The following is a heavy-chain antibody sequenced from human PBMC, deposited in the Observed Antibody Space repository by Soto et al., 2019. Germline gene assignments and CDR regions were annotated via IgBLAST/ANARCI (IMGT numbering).Heavy chain of an antibody. CDR3: AKVVSAVVIFSHMDV. CDR2: IGGDGGPT. J-gene: IGHJ6*04. Sequence: EVQLLESGGGLVQPGGSLRLSCAASGFTFSSYAMTWVRQAPGKGLEWVSSIGGDGGPTFYADSVRGRFTTSRDNSKNTRYLQTNSLRVEDAAVYYCAKVVSAVVIFSHMDVWGKGTTVTVSS. D-gene: IGHD3-3*01. CDR1: GFTFSSYA. V-gene: IGHV3-23*01.